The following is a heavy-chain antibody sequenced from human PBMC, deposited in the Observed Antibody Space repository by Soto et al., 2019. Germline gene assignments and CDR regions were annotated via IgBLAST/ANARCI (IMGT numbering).Heavy chain of an antibody. CDR1: GFTFTNYW. CDR3: TTVFEY. J-gene: IGHJ4*02. CDR2: IDGVGTGT. V-gene: IGHV3-74*01. Sequence: EVQLVQSGGGSVQPGGSLRLSCAASGFTFTNYWMHWVRQVPGKGLVWVSRIDGVGTGTSYSDAVGGRFTISRDNAENMLYLQMNSLRAGDTAVYYCTTVFEYWCQGTLVTVSS.